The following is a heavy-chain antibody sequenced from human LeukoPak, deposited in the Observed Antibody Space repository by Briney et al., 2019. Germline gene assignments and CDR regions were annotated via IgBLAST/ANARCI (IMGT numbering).Heavy chain of an antibody. CDR2: IYYSGIT. J-gene: IGHJ4*02. CDR1: GGSVSSYY. Sequence: SETLSLTCTVSGGSVSSYYWSWLRQPPGKGLEWIGFIYYSGITDYNPSLKSRVTISVDTSENQFSLKLSSVTAADTAVYYCARLRALSYYDSSGDLYYFEYWGQGTLVTVSS. V-gene: IGHV4-59*02. D-gene: IGHD3-22*01. CDR3: ARLRALSYYDSSGDLYYFEY.